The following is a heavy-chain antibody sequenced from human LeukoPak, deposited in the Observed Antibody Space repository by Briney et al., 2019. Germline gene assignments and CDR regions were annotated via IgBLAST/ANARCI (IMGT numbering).Heavy chain of an antibody. CDR3: ARRSVRYYGSGSHFDY. Sequence: KPSETLSLTCAVYGGSFSGYYWSWIRQPPGKGLEWIGEINHSGSTNYNPSLKSRVTISVDTSKNQFSLKLSSVTAADTAVYYCARRSVRYYGSGSHFDYWGQGTLVTVSS. CDR1: GGSFSGYY. D-gene: IGHD3-10*01. CDR2: INHSGST. V-gene: IGHV4-34*01. J-gene: IGHJ4*02.